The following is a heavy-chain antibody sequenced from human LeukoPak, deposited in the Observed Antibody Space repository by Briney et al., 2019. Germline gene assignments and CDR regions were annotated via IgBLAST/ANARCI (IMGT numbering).Heavy chain of an antibody. V-gene: IGHV1-69*04. CDR1: GGTFSSYA. D-gene: IGHD3-16*02. Sequence: SVKVSCKASGGTFSSYAISWVRQAPGQGLEWMGRIIPILGIANYAQKFQGRVTITADKSTSTAYMELSSLRSEDTAVNYCARDPLRLGELSLSSYYGMDVWGQGTTVTVSS. CDR3: ARDPLRLGELSLSSYYGMDV. CDR2: IIPILGIA. J-gene: IGHJ6*02.